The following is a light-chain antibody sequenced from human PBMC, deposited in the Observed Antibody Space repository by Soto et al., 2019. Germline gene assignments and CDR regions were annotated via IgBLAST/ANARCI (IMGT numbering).Light chain of an antibody. CDR3: QQVSSFSSIT. J-gene: IGKJ5*01. Sequence: DIPLTQSPSFLSASVGDRVTITCRASQDINIYLAWYQQKPGKAPKLLIYTASTLQRGVPPRFSGSRSGTEFTLTISSLQPEDFATYYCQQVSSFSSITFGQGTRVDIK. CDR1: QDINIY. V-gene: IGKV1-9*01. CDR2: TAS.